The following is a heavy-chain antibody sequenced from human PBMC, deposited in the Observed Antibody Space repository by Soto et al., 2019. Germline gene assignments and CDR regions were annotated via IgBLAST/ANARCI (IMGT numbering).Heavy chain of an antibody. CDR3: ASPYCSSTSCYSGSQFDY. CDR2: IIPIFGTA. CDR1: GGTFSSYS. D-gene: IGHD2-2*02. J-gene: IGHJ4*02. V-gene: IGHV1-69*13. Sequence: ASVEVSCKASGGTFSSYSISWVLQAPGQGLEWMGGIIPIFGTANYAQKFQGRVTITADESTSTAYMELSSLRSEDTAVYNCASPYCSSTSCYSGSQFDYWGQGTLVTVS.